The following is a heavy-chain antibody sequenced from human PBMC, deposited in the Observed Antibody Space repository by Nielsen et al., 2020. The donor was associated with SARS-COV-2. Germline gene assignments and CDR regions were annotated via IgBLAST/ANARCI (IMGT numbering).Heavy chain of an antibody. V-gene: IGHV4-59*01. D-gene: IGHD2-2*01. Sequence: SETLSLTCTVSGGSISSYYWSWIRQPPGKGLEWIGYIYYSGSTNYNPSLKSRVTISVDTSKNQFSLKLSSVTAADTAVYYCARGALGYCSSTSCYDTYYFDYWGQGTLVTVSS. CDR2: IYYSGST. CDR1: GGSISSYY. CDR3: ARGALGYCSSTSCYDTYYFDY. J-gene: IGHJ4*02.